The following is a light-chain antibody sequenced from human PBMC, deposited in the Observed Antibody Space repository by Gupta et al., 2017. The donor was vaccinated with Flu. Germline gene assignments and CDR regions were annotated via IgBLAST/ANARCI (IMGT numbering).Light chain of an antibody. CDR1: NIGSKN. J-gene: IGLJ2*01. CDR2: RDS. V-gene: IGLV3-9*01. Sequence: SYELTQPLSVSVALGQTARTTCGGNNIGSKNVHWYQQKPGQAPVLVIYRDSNRPSGIPERFSGSNSGNTATLTISRAQAGDEADYYCQVWDSSTEVFGGGTKLTVL. CDR3: QVWDSSTEV.